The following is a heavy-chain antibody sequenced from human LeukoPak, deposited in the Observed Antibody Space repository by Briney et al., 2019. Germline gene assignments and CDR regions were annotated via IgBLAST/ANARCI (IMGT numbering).Heavy chain of an antibody. CDR3: ARADYDILSGAFDF. CDR2: IYTSGST. V-gene: IGHV4-61*02. D-gene: IGHD3-9*01. J-gene: IGHJ3*01. Sequence: SETLSLTCTVSGGSISSGSYYWSWIRQPAGKGLEWIGRIYTSGSTNYNPSLKSRVTISVDTSKNQFSLKLSSVSAADTAVYYCARADYDILSGAFDFWGQGTMVTVSS. CDR1: GGSISSGSYY.